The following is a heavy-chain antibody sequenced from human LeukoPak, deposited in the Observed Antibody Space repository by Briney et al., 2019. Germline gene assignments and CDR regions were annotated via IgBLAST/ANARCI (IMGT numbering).Heavy chain of an antibody. CDR3: ARWGYDTMIAQKAAFDI. J-gene: IGHJ3*02. D-gene: IGHD3-22*01. CDR1: GFTFSSFW. V-gene: IGHV3-74*01. CDR2: INSDESST. Sequence: GGSLRLSCAASGFTFSSFWMHWVRQAPGKGLVWVSRINSDESSTSYADSVKGRFTISRDNAKNTLYLQMNSLGAEEPAVYYCARWGYDTMIAQKAAFDICGQGSMVTVSS.